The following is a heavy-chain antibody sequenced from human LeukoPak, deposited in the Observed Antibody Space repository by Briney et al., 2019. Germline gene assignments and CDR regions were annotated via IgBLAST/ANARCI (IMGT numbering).Heavy chain of an antibody. CDR2: IKQDGSEK. CDR1: GFTFSSYW. V-gene: IGHV3-7*01. D-gene: IGHD3-10*01. Sequence: PGGSLRLSCAASGFTFSSYWMSWVRQAPGKGLEWVANIKQDGSEKYYVDSVKGRFTISRDNAMDSLYLQMNSLRAEDTAVYYCASHYYGSGSYYNVPYYYGMDVWGQGTTVTVSS. J-gene: IGHJ6*02. CDR3: ASHYYGSGSYYNVPYYYGMDV.